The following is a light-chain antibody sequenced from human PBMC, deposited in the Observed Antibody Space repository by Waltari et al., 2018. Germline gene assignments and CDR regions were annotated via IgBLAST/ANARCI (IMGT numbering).Light chain of an antibody. V-gene: IGKV2-28*01. CDR2: LGS. Sequence: DIVMTQSPPSLPVTPGEPASISCRSSQSLLHSNGYNYLDWYLPKPGQSPQLLIYLGSNRASGVPDRFSGSGSGTDFTLKISRVEAEDVGVYYCMQALQTPPTFGQGTKVEIK. J-gene: IGKJ1*01. CDR3: MQALQTPPT. CDR1: QSLLHSNGYNY.